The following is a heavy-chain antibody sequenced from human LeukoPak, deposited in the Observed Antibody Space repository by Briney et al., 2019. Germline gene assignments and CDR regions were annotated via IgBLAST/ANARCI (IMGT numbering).Heavy chain of an antibody. V-gene: IGHV1-2*02. CDR3: ARDYGGNGEFHDY. CDR2: INPNSGGT. J-gene: IGHJ4*02. Sequence: ASVKVSCTASGYTFTGYYMHWVRQAPGQGLEWMGWINPNSGGTNYAQKFQGRVTMTRDTSISTAYMELSRLRSDDTAGYYCARDYGGNGEFHDYWGQGTLVTVSS. D-gene: IGHD3-10*01. CDR1: GYTFTGYY.